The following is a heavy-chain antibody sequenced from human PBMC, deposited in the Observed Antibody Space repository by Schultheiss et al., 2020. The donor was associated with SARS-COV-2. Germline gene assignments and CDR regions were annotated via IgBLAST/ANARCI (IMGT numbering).Heavy chain of an antibody. CDR2: ISYDGSNK. Sequence: GGSLRLSCAASGFTFSSYSMNWVRQAPGKGLEWVAVISYDGSNKYYADSVKGRFTISRDNSKNTLYVQMNRLRVEDTAVYYCAKDRGWFSSSWCFDYWGQGTLVTVSS. D-gene: IGHD6-13*01. V-gene: IGHV3-30*18. J-gene: IGHJ4*02. CDR3: AKDRGWFSSSWCFDY. CDR1: GFTFSSYS.